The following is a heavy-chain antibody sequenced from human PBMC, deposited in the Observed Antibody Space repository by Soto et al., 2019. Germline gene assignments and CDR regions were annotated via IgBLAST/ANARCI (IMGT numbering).Heavy chain of an antibody. V-gene: IGHV3-13*01. CDR3: TRGGIAPGYGMDV. D-gene: IGHD6-13*01. CDR1: GFAFSSYD. Sequence: EVQLVESGGGLIQPGGSLRLSCEASGFAFSSYDMHWVRQVKGKGLEWVSGVGIAGNIYFAGSVKGRFTVSREDAENSVFLEMKSLRVGDTAVYYCTRGGIAPGYGMDVWGLGTTVTVAS. J-gene: IGHJ6*02. CDR2: VGIAGNI.